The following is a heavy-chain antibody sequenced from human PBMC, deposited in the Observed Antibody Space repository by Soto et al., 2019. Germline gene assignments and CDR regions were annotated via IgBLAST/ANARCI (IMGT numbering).Heavy chain of an antibody. CDR3: ARLNCSGGSCYAFFDY. D-gene: IGHD2-15*01. CDR2: INPSGGST. CDR1: GYXFTSYY. V-gene: IGHV1-46*01. J-gene: IGHJ4*02. Sequence: GASVKVSCKASGYXFTSYYMHWVRQAPGQGLEWMGIINPSGGSTSYAQKFQGRVTMTRDTSTSTVYMELSSLRSEDTAVYYCARLNCSGGSCYAFFDYWGQGTRVTVSS.